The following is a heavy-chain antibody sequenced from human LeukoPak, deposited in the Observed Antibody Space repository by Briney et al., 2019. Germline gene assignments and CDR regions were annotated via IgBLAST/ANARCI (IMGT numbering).Heavy chain of an antibody. CDR1: GYTFTDYY. J-gene: IGHJ4*02. Sequence: ASVKVSCKTSGYTFTDYYMHWVRQAPGQGLEYMGWINPNSGGTDYAQKFQGRVTLTGDSSISTAYMELSRLRSDDTAVYYCARVLPGDGYTYGYWGQGTLVTVSS. CDR3: ARVLPGDGYTYGY. CDR2: INPNSGGT. V-gene: IGHV1-2*02. D-gene: IGHD5-18*01.